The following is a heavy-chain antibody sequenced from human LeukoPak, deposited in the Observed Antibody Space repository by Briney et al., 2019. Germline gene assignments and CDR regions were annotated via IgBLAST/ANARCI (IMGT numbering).Heavy chain of an antibody. CDR2: IYHSGST. V-gene: IGHV4-30-2*01. J-gene: IGHJ5*02. Sequence: NPSQTLSLTCTVSGGSISSGGYYWSWVRQPPGKGLEWIGYIYHSGSTYYNPSLKSRVTISVDRSKNQFSLKLSSVTAADTAVYYCARGPNYGSGSYHEEPNWFDPWGQGTLVTVSS. CDR3: ARGPNYGSGSYHEEPNWFDP. CDR1: GGSISSGGYY. D-gene: IGHD3-10*01.